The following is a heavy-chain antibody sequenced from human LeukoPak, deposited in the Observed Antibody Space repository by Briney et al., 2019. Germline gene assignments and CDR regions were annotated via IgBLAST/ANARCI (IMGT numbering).Heavy chain of an antibody. J-gene: IGHJ4*02. CDR1: GYTFTSYD. D-gene: IGHD6-6*01. CDR2: INPSGGST. Sequence: ASVKVSCKASGYTFTSYDINWVRQATGQGLEWMGIINPSGGSTSYAQKFQGRVTMTRDMSTSTVYVELSGLRSEDTAVYYCSRVSGIAARRYYFDYWGQGTLVTVSS. V-gene: IGHV1-46*01. CDR3: SRVSGIAARRYYFDY.